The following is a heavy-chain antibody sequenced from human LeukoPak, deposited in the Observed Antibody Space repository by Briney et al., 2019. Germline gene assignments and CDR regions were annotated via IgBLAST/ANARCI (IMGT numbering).Heavy chain of an antibody. CDR3: AKVPEGESSYASPFDY. V-gene: IGHV3-43*02. Sequence: GGSLGLSCAASGFTFDDYAMHWVRQAPGKGLEWVSLISGDGGSTYYADSVKGRFTISRDNSKNSLYLQMNSLRTEDTALYYSAKVPEGESSYASPFDYWGQETWSPTPQ. CDR2: ISGDGGST. J-gene: IGHJ4*01. CDR1: GFTFDDYA. D-gene: IGHD5-12*01.